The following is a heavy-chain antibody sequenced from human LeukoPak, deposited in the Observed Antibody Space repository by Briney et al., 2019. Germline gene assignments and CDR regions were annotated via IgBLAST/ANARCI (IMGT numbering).Heavy chain of an antibody. V-gene: IGHV1-69*06. D-gene: IGHD3-22*01. Sequence: SVKVSCKASAYTFTGYYIHWVRQAPGQGLEWMGGIIPIFGTANYAQKFQGRVTITADKSTSTAYMELSSLRSEDTAVYYCARARYYYDSSGYYHDAFDIWGQGTMVTVSS. J-gene: IGHJ3*02. CDR3: ARARYYYDSSGYYHDAFDI. CDR2: IIPIFGTA. CDR1: AYTFTGYY.